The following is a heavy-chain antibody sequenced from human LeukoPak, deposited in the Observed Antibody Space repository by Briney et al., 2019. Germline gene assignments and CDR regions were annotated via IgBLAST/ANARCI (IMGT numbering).Heavy chain of an antibody. CDR1: VFTFSSYG. CDR2: IWYDGSNK. CDR3: AREFRSSSDPGRLAGYYYYGMDV. D-gene: IGHD6-25*01. V-gene: IGHV3-33*01. Sequence: PGGSLRLSCAASVFTFSSYGMHWVRQAPGKGLEWVAVIWYDGSNKYYADSVKGRFTISRDNSKNTLYLQMNSLRAEDTAVYYCAREFRSSSDPGRLAGYYYYGMDVWGQGTTVTVSS. J-gene: IGHJ6*02.